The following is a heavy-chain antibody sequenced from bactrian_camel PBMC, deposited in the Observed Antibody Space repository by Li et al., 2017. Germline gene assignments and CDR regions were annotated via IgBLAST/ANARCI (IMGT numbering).Heavy chain of an antibody. D-gene: IGHD3*01. Sequence: QLVESGGGSVQAGGSLSLSCEMSGYTYTSKPCMAWFRQAPGKEREGVTSTRPDREYYADSVKGRFTISRDNAKNTLYLQMNSLKPEDSGMYYCAADRTTMVCDTLRRGYGFRYWGQGTQVTVS. CDR1: GYTYTSKP. CDR3: AADRTTMVCDTLRRGYGFRY. CDR2: TRPDRE. J-gene: IGHJ6*01. V-gene: IGHV3S53*01.